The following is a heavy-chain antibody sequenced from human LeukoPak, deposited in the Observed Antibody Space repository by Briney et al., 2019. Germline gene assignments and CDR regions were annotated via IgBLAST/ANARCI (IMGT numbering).Heavy chain of an antibody. Sequence: SETLSLTCTVSGGSISSYYWSWIRQPPGKGLEWIGYIYYSGSTNYNTSLKSRVTISVDTSKNQFSLKLSSVTAADTAVYYCARLKRLTTVAYWYFDLWGRGTLVTVSS. V-gene: IGHV4-59*08. CDR3: ARLKRLTTVAYWYFDL. CDR1: GGSISSYY. D-gene: IGHD4-23*01. J-gene: IGHJ2*01. CDR2: IYYSGST.